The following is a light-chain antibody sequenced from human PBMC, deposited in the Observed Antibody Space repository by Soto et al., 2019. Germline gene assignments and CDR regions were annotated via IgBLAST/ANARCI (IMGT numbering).Light chain of an antibody. CDR3: CSYAGSSTPYYV. Sequence: QSVLTQPASVSGSPGQSITISCTGTSSDVGSYNLVSWYQQHPGKAPKLMIYEGSKRPSGVSNRFSGSKSGNTASLTISGLQAEDEADYYCCSYAGSSTPYYVLGNGTKVT. CDR2: EGS. CDR1: SSDVGSYNL. J-gene: IGLJ1*01. V-gene: IGLV2-23*01.